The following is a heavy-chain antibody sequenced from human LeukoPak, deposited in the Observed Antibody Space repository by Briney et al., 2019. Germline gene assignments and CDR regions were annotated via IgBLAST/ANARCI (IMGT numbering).Heavy chain of an antibody. V-gene: IGHV3-23*01. D-gene: IGHD1-26*01. Sequence: PGGSLRLSCAASGFTLSSYGMSWVRQAPGKGLEWVSAISGSGGSTYYADSVKGRFTISRDNSKNTLYLQMNSLRAEDTAVYYCAKDHKNRIVGATRFDPWGQGTLVTVSS. CDR3: AKDHKNRIVGATRFDP. J-gene: IGHJ5*02. CDR1: GFTLSSYG. CDR2: ISGSGGST.